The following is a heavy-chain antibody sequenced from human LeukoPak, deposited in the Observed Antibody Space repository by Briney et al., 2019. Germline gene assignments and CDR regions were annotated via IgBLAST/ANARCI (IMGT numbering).Heavy chain of an antibody. CDR3: ARALMSYDSSGFGGAFDI. Sequence: SETLPLTCAVYGGSFSGYYWSWIRQPPGKGLEWIGEINHSGSTNYNPSLKSRVTISVDTSKNQFSLKLSSVTAADTAMYYCARALMSYDSSGFGGAFDIWGQGTMVTVSS. CDR2: INHSGST. V-gene: IGHV4-34*01. D-gene: IGHD3-22*01. J-gene: IGHJ3*02. CDR1: GGSFSGYY.